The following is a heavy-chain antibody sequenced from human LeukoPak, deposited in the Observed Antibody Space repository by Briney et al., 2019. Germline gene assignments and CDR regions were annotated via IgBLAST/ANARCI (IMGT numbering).Heavy chain of an antibody. CDR1: GGSISSSSYY. D-gene: IGHD2-2*01. V-gene: IGHV4-39*01. J-gene: IGHJ5*02. CDR3: ARLESPHSSTSFYDECNWFDP. CDR2: IYYSGST. Sequence: SETLSLTCTVSGGSISSSSYYWGWIRQPPGKGLEWIGSIYYSGSTYYNPSLKSRVTISVDTSKNQFSLKLSSVTAADTAVYYCARLESPHSSTSFYDECNWFDPWGQGTLVTVSS.